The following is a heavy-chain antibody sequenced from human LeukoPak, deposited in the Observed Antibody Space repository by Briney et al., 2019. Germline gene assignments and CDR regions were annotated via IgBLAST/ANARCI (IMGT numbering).Heavy chain of an antibody. CDR3: ARDTVNGPFVISLDL. J-gene: IGHJ5*02. D-gene: IGHD2-8*01. CDR2: INSADNVE. Sequence: GGSLRLSCAASGFSLRSSEMDWVRQAPGKGPEWVAHINSADNVEYYTDSVRGRFTMSRDNAKDLLYLQMNSLRDEDTAVYYCARDTVNGPFVISLDLWGQGVLVTVSS. CDR1: GFSLRSSE. V-gene: IGHV3-48*03.